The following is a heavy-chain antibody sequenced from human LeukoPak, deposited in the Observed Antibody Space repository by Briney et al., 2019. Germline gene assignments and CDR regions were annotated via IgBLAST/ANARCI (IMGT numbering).Heavy chain of an antibody. CDR3: VKLVVVTATYWYFDV. V-gene: IGHV3-7*01. D-gene: IGHD2-21*02. J-gene: IGHJ2*01. CDR1: GFAFSHYL. CDR2: IKHDEIEN. Sequence: GGSLRLSCAASGFAFSHYLMGWVRPAPRKGLDWVANIKHDEIENYLADSVTGRFTISRDNAENSLFLQMNSLRPDDTAVYFCVKLVVVTATYWYFDVWGRGTPITVSS.